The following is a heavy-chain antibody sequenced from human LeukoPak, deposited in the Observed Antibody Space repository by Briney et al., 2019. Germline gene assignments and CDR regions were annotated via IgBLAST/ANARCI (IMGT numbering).Heavy chain of an antibody. Sequence: GGSLRLSCAASGFTFSSYWMSWDRQAPGKGLEWVANINKDGGEKYYVDSVKGRFTISRDNAKNSLYLQMNSLRADDTAVYYCVKDSPPRYSGSPPAYWGQGTLVTVSS. D-gene: IGHD1-26*01. J-gene: IGHJ4*02. CDR2: INKDGGEK. V-gene: IGHV3-7*03. CDR1: GFTFSSYW. CDR3: VKDSPPRYSGSPPAY.